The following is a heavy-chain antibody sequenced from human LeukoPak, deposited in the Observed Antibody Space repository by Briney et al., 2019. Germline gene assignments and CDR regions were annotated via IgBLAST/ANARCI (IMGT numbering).Heavy chain of an antibody. CDR2: IYHSGST. CDR1: GYSISSGYY. V-gene: IGHV4-38-2*01. J-gene: IGHJ4*02. D-gene: IGHD3-10*01. Sequence: SETLSLTCAVSGYSISSGYYWGWIRQPPGKGLEWIGSIYHSGSTYYNPSLKSRVTISVDTSKNQFSLKLSSVTAADTAVYYCARARGRSGTNYWGQGTLVTVSS. CDR3: ARARGRSGTNY.